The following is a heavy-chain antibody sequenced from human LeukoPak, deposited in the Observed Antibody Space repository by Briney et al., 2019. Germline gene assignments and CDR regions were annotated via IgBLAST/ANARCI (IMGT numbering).Heavy chain of an antibody. CDR2: ISSSGSYI. CDR1: GFTFSGYS. V-gene: IGHV3-21*01. CDR3: ARNGEAYRGYDRNFDY. D-gene: IGHD5-12*01. Sequence: GGSLRLSCAASGFTFSGYSMNWVRQAPGKGLEWVSFISSSGSYIYYADSVKGRFTISRDNAKNSLYLQMNSLRAEDTAVYYCARNGEAYRGYDRNFDYWGQGTLVTVSS. J-gene: IGHJ4*02.